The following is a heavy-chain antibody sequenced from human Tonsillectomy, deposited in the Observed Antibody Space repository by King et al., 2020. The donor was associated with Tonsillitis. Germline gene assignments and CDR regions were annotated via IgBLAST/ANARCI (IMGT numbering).Heavy chain of an antibody. D-gene: IGHD6-19*01. CDR1: GFTFSNAW. CDR2: IKSKTDGGTT. Sequence: VQLVESGGGLVKPGGSLRLSCAASGFTFSNAWMSWVRQAPGKGLEWVGRIKSKTDGGTTDYAAPVKGRFTISRDDSKNTLYLQMNSLKTEDTAVYYCTTDSFRSGWQKDAFDIWGQGTMVTVSS. CDR3: TTDSFRSGWQKDAFDI. J-gene: IGHJ3*02. V-gene: IGHV3-15*01.